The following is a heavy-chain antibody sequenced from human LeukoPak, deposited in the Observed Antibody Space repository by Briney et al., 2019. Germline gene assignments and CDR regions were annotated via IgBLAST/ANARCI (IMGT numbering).Heavy chain of an antibody. J-gene: IGHJ4*02. D-gene: IGHD1-1*01. CDR2: ISGSGSAI. V-gene: IGHV3-11*01. CDR3: VRDAGTRDYFYK. CDR1: GFTFNDYY. Sequence: GGSLRLSCVGSGFTFNDYYMSWIRQAPGKGLEWVSYISGSGSAIYYADSVKGRFTISRDNADNSLYLQMNSLRAEDTAMYYCVRDAGTRDYFYKWGQGTLVTVSS.